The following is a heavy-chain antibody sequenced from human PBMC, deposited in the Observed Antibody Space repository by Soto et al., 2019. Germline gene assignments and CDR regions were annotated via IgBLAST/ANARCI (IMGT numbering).Heavy chain of an antibody. CDR3: ARDSGPGDVWSGYPTHYYNGMAF. Sequence: PSENLCLTCTVSGGSISSGGYYWSWIRQHPGKGLEWIGYIYYSGSTYYNPSLKSRVTISVDTSKNQFSLKLSSVTAADTAVYYCARDSGPGDVWSGYPTHYYNGMAFWAKATTVTV. CDR1: GGSISSGGYY. D-gene: IGHD3-3*01. J-gene: IGHJ6*04. CDR2: IYYSGST. V-gene: IGHV4-31*03.